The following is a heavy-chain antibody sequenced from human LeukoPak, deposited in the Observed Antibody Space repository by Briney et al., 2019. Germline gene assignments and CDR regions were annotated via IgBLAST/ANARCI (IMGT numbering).Heavy chain of an antibody. Sequence: PSETLSLTCAVYGGSFSGYYWSWIRQPPGKGLEWIGEINHSGSTNYNPSLKSRVTISVDTSKNQFSLKLSSVTAADTAVYYCARVGFGEFLLSRKYYYYMEVWGKGTTVTVSS. J-gene: IGHJ6*03. CDR3: ARVGFGEFLLSRKYYYYMEV. CDR2: INHSGST. CDR1: GGSFSGYY. D-gene: IGHD3-10*01. V-gene: IGHV4-34*01.